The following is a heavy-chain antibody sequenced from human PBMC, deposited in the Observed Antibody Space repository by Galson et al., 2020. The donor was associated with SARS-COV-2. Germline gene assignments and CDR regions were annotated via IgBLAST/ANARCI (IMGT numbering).Heavy chain of an antibody. Sequence: TLSPTRPDPGGPISSGSYFRSRNRPPPGKGPQRICRIHTSGSTNYSPSLKSRVTISLDTSNNQFSLKLGSVTAAVTAVYYCARGPVAGTGDWGQGTLVTVSS. J-gene: IGHJ4*02. V-gene: IGHV4-61*02. CDR2: IHTSGST. CDR1: GGPISSGSYF. D-gene: IGHD6-19*01. CDR3: ARGPVAGTGD.